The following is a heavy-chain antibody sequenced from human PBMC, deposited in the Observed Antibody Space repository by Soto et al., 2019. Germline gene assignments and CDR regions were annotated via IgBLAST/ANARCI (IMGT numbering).Heavy chain of an antibody. V-gene: IGHV3-48*03. CDR2: ISSSGSTI. J-gene: IGHJ6*02. CDR1: GFSFSSYE. Sequence: EVQLVESGGGLVQPGGSLRLSCAASGFSFSSYEMNWVRQAPGKGLEWVSYISSSGSTIYYADSVKGRFTISRDNAKNSVYLQVNSLRAEDTAVYYCARDVYCYYAMDVWGQGTTVTVSS. CDR3: ARDVYCYYAMDV.